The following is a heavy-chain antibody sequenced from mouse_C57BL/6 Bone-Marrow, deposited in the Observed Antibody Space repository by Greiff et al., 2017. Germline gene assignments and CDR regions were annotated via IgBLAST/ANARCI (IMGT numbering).Heavy chain of an antibody. CDR2: IWRGGST. J-gene: IGHJ4*01. V-gene: IGHV2-5*01. Sequence: VHLVESGPGLVQPSQSLSITCTVSGFSLTSYGVHWVRQSPGKGLEWLGVIWRGGSTDYNAAFMSRLSITKDNSKSQVFFKMNSLQADDTAIYYCATYYYGSSYNAMDYWGQGTSVTVSS. CDR1: GFSLTSYG. CDR3: ATYYYGSSYNAMDY. D-gene: IGHD1-1*01.